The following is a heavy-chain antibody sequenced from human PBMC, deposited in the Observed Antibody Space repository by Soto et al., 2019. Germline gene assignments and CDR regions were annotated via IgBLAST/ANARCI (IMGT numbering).Heavy chain of an antibody. CDR3: ARYMRDAGTFYFDY. CDR2: IHSSGSS. D-gene: IGHD3-16*01. CDR1: GGSISGFH. Sequence: QVHLQESGPGLVKPSETLSLTCTVSGGSISGFHWSWIRQPPGKGLEWFGYIHSSGSSNYNPSLESRVTMSVDTSKIQFYLKLSSVTAADTAVYYCARYMRDAGTFYFDYWGQGTLVTASS. V-gene: IGHV4-59*01. J-gene: IGHJ4*02.